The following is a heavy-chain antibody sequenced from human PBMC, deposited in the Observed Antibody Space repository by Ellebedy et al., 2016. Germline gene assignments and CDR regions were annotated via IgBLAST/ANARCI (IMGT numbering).Heavy chain of an antibody. CDR3: ARVALRPSAEYFQH. J-gene: IGHJ1*01. CDR2: ISYDGSNK. Sequence: GESLKISCAASGFTFSSYGMHWVRQAPGKGLEWVAVISYDGSNKYYADSVKGRFTISRDNSKNTLYLQMNSLRAEDTAVYYCARVALRPSAEYFQHWGQGTLVTVSS. CDR1: GFTFSSYG. V-gene: IGHV3-30*03.